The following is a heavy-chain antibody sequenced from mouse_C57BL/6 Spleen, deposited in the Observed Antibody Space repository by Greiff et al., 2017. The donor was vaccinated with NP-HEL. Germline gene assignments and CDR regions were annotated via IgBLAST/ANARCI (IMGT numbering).Heavy chain of an antibody. J-gene: IGHJ1*03. Sequence: DVQLVESGGDLVKPGGSLKLSCAASGFTFSSYGMSWVRQTPDKRLEWVATISSGGSYTYYPDSVKGRFTISRDNAKNTLYLQMSSLKSEDKAMYYCARHPYDYDRGRWYFDVWGTGTTVTVSS. V-gene: IGHV5-6*01. CDR2: ISSGGSYT. CDR1: GFTFSSYG. D-gene: IGHD2-4*01. CDR3: ARHPYDYDRGRWYFDV.